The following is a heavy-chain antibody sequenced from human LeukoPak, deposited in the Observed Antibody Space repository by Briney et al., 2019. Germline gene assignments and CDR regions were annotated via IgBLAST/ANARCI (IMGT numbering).Heavy chain of an antibody. CDR3: ARDGAYSGSYRAAFDI. D-gene: IGHD1-26*01. V-gene: IGHV3-48*04. J-gene: IGHJ3*02. CDR1: GFTFITYS. Sequence: RGSLRLSCAASGFTFITYSMNWVRQAPGKGLEWVSYISSGTTTIYYADSVKGRFTISRDNAKNSLYLQMNSLRAEDTAVYYCARDGAYSGSYRAAFDIWGQGTMVTVSS. CDR2: ISSGTTTI.